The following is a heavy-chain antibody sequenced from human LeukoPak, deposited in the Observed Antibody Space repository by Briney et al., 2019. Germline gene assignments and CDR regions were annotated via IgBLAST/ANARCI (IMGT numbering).Heavy chain of an antibody. V-gene: IGHV5-51*01. CDR1: GXSFTSYW. J-gene: IGHJ4*02. Sequence: KTGESLRISFKGSGXSFTSYWIGWVRQMPGKGLDWMGIIYPGDSDTRYSPSFQGQVTISAAKSIRTAYLQWSSLKASDTAMYYCASRKSDYYGSGSPPYYWGQGTLVTVSS. CDR3: ASRKSDYYGSGSPPYY. D-gene: IGHD3-10*01. CDR2: IYPGDSDT.